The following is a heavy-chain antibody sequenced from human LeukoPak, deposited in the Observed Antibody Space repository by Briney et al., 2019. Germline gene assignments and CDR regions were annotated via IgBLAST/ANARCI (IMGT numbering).Heavy chain of an antibody. Sequence: GGSLRLSCAASGFTFSSYWMSWVRQAPGKGLEWVANIKQDGSEKYYVDSVKGRFTISRDNAKNSLYLQMNSLRAKDTAVYYCASEREYCSSTSCHYYFDYWGQGTLVTVSS. D-gene: IGHD2-2*01. J-gene: IGHJ4*02. CDR3: ASEREYCSSTSCHYYFDY. V-gene: IGHV3-7*01. CDR2: IKQDGSEK. CDR1: GFTFSSYW.